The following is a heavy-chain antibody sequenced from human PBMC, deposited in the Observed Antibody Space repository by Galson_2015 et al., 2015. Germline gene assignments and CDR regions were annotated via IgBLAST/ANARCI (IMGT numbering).Heavy chain of an antibody. CDR3: AKIGYTNYQIQY. V-gene: IGHV3-53*01. CDR2: IYSGGAT. D-gene: IGHD4-11*01. J-gene: IGHJ4*02. Sequence: SLRLSCAASGLTFSNLWMSWVRQAPGKGLQCVSVIYSGGATSYADSVKGRFTISKDTSSNTLYLQMNSLRAEDTAVYYCAKIGYTNYQIQYWGQGILVTISS. CDR1: GLTFSNLW.